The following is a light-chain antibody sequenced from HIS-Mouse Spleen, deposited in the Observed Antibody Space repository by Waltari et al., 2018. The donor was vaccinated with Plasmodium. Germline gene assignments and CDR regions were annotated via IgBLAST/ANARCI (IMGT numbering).Light chain of an antibody. Sequence: DVVMTQSPLSLLVTLGQPASISCRSSQSLVHSDGNTYLNWFQQRPGQSPMRLLYKVSKRESGFQDRFSGSCAGTDFTEKISRGESEDDGVYYGMQGTHWPGTFGRGTKVEIK. CDR2: KVS. V-gene: IGKV2-30*02. CDR1: QSLVHSDGNTY. CDR3: MQGTHWPGT. J-gene: IGKJ1*01.